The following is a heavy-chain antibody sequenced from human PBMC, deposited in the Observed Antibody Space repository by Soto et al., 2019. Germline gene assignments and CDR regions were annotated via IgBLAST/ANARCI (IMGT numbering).Heavy chain of an antibody. Sequence: QVQLVQSGAEVKKPGASVKVSCKASGYTFTSYDINWVRQATGQGLEWMGWMNPNSGNTGYAQKFQGRVTMTRNTSISTAYSELSSLRSEDTAVYYCARGGDSSGYYYYYYYYGMDVWGQGTTVTVSS. CDR1: GYTFTSYD. CDR3: ARGGDSSGYYYYYYYYGMDV. CDR2: MNPNSGNT. D-gene: IGHD3-22*01. J-gene: IGHJ6*02. V-gene: IGHV1-8*01.